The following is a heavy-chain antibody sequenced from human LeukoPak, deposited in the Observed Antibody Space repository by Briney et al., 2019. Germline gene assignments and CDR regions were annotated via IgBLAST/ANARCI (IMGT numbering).Heavy chain of an antibody. J-gene: IGHJ4*02. CDR2: IYTSGST. V-gene: IGHV4-61*02. CDR3: ARGVLY. Sequence: SQTLSLTCTVSGGSISSGSYYWSWIRQPAGKGLEWIGRIYTSGSTNYNPSLKSRVTISVDTSKNQFSLKLSSVTAADTAVYYCARGVLYWGQGTLVTVS. CDR1: GGSISSGSYY. D-gene: IGHD4/OR15-4a*01.